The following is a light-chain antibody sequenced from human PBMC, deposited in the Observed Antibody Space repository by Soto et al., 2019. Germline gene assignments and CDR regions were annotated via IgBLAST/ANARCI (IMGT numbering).Light chain of an antibody. CDR3: QQRNTWPPIT. CDR2: GAS. V-gene: IGKV3D-20*02. J-gene: IGKJ5*01. CDR1: QSVSSNY. Sequence: EIVLTQSPATLSLSPGERATLSCRASQSVSSNYLAWYQQIPGQAPRPLIYGASSRVPGIPDRFSGSGSGTDFTLTISSLEPEDFAVYYCQQRNTWPPITFGQGTDWRL.